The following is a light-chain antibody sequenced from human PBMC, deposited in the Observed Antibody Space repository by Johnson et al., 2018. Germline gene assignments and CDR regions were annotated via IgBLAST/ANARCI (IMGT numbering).Light chain of an antibody. CDR3: GTWDSSLSAGNV. J-gene: IGLJ1*01. CDR1: SSNIGNNY. CDR2: ENN. V-gene: IGLV1-51*02. Sequence: QSVLTKPPSVSAAPGQKVTISCSGSSSNIGNNYVSWYQQLPGTAPKLLIYENNKRPSGIPDRFSGSKSGTSATLGITGLPTGDEADYYCGTWDSSLSAGNVFGTGTKVTVL.